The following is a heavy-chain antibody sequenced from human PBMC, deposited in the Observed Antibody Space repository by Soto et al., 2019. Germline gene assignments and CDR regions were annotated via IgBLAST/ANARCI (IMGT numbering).Heavy chain of an antibody. CDR1: VFAVSSNY. D-gene: IGHD3-22*01. J-gene: IGHJ6*02. V-gene: IGHV3-53*01. Sequence: LRLSWAASVFAVSSNYMSCVRQAPVKGLEWVSVIYSGGSTYYADSVKGRFTISRDNSKNTLYLQMNSLRAEDTAVYYCAREEYYYDSSGQPHYYYYYGMDVWGQGTTVTVSS. CDR2: IYSGGST. CDR3: AREEYYYDSSGQPHYYYYYGMDV.